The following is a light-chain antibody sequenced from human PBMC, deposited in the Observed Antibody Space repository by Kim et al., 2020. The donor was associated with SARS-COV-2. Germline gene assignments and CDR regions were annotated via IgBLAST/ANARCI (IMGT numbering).Light chain of an antibody. V-gene: IGLV3-19*01. Sequence: SSELTQDPAVSVALGQTVRITCQGDSLRSYYATWYQQKPGQAPIVVIYGKNNRPSGIPDRFSGSSSGNTASLTITGTQAGDEADSYCNSWDINDYAVFGG. J-gene: IGLJ2*01. CDR3: NSWDINDYAV. CDR1: SLRSYY. CDR2: GKN.